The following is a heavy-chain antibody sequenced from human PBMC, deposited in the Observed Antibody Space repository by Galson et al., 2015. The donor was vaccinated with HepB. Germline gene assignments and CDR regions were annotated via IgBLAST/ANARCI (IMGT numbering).Heavy chain of an antibody. J-gene: IGHJ6*03. CDR2: ISGSGGST. D-gene: IGHD2-2*01. CDR3: ARDSEGYCSSTSCYGHYYYYYYMDV. Sequence: SLRLSCAASGFTFSSYAMSWVRQAPGKGLEWVSAISGSGGSTYYADSVKGRFTISRDNSKNTLYLQMNSLRAEDTAVYYCARDSEGYCSSTSCYGHYYYYYYMDVWGKGTTVTVSS. CDR1: GFTFSSYA. V-gene: IGHV3-23*01.